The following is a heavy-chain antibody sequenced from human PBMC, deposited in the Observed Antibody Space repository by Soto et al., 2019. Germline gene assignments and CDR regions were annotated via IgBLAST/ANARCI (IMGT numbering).Heavy chain of an antibody. Sequence: SATLSITCTVSGGSISSGDYYWSWIRQPPGKGLEWIGYIYYSGSTYYNPSLKSRVTISVDTSKNQFSLKLSSVTAADTAVYYCARDHPGIAAAANWFDPWGQGTLVTVSS. J-gene: IGHJ5*02. V-gene: IGHV4-30-4*01. CDR3: ARDHPGIAAAANWFDP. D-gene: IGHD6-13*01. CDR2: IYYSGST. CDR1: GGSISSGDYY.